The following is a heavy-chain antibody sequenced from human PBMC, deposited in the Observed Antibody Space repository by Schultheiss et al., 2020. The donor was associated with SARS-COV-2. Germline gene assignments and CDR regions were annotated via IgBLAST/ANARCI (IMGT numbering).Heavy chain of an antibody. J-gene: IGHJ5*02. CDR2: INPSGGST. D-gene: IGHD1-1*01. CDR3: ATRPDWNLGSWFDP. V-gene: IGHV1-46*01. CDR1: GYTFTSYY. Sequence: ASVKVSCKASGYTFTSYYMHWVRQAPGQGLEWMGIINPSGGSTSYAQKFQGRVTMTEDTLRDTAYMELTSLRSEDTAIYYCATRPDWNLGSWFDPWGQGTLVTVSS.